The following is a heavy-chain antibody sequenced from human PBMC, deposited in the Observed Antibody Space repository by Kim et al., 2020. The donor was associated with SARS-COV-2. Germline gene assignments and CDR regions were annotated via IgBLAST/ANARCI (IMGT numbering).Heavy chain of an antibody. CDR2: IKSKTDGGTT. CDR3: TSEYYYDSSGYRYSNHYDYGMGV. V-gene: IGHV3-15*01. Sequence: GGSLRLSCAASGFTFSNAWMSWVRQAPGKGLEWVGRIKSKTDGGTTDYAAPVKGRFTISRDDSKNTLYLQMNSLKTEDTAVYYCTSEYYYDSSGYRYSNHYDYGMGVWGQGTAVTVSS. D-gene: IGHD3-22*01. CDR1: GFTFSNAW. J-gene: IGHJ6*02.